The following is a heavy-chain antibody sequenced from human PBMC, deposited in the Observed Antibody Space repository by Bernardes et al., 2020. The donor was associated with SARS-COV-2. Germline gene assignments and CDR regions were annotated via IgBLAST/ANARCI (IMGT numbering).Heavy chain of an antibody. CDR2: INSNTGNP. J-gene: IGHJ4*03. CDR1: GYTFTNYA. CDR3: AGALMVSGWYEVLDY. V-gene: IGHV7-4-1*02. Sequence: ASEKVSCKTSGYTFTNYAMNRVRQAPGQGLEWLGWINSNTGNPTYAQGFTGRFVFSLDTSVSTAYLQISSLTAEDTAVYYCAGALMVSGWYEVLDYWGQGTTVTVSS. D-gene: IGHD6-13*01.